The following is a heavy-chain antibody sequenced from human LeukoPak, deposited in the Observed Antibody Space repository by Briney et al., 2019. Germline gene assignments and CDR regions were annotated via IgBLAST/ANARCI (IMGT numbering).Heavy chain of an antibody. Sequence: GASVKVSCKASGYTFTGYYIHWVRQAPGQGLVWVGWINPNSGGTNYAQKFQGRVTMNRDTSISTAYMELSRLRSDDTAVYYCARDGVSGSYSAHDYWGQGTLVTVSS. CDR2: INPNSGGT. D-gene: IGHD1-26*01. CDR3: ARDGVSGSYSAHDY. CDR1: GYTFTGYY. V-gene: IGHV1-2*02. J-gene: IGHJ4*02.